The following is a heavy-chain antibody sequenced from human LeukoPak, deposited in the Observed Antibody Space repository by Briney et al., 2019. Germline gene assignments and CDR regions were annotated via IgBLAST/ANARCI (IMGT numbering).Heavy chain of an antibody. CDR1: GFTFSTYA. CDR2: ISGSGDNT. Sequence: GGSLRLSCAASGFTFSTYAMSWVRQAPGKGLEWVSGISGSGDNTNYADSVKGRFTISRDNSKNTLSLQMSSLRVEDTAVYYCARDRSCTGGSCYMDVWGRGTTVTVSS. D-gene: IGHD2-15*01. J-gene: IGHJ6*03. V-gene: IGHV3-23*01. CDR3: ARDRSCTGGSCYMDV.